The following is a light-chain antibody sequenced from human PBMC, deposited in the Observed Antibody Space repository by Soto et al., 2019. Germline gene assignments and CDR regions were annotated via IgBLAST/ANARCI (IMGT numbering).Light chain of an antibody. J-gene: IGKJ4*01. Sequence: EIQLTQSPSSMSTSVGDRTPTTCRASQGISSCLAWYQQKPGKAPRLLIYAASSMATGIPARFSGSGSGTDFTLTISSLEPEDFAVYYCHQGSNWALTFGGGTKVDIK. CDR3: HQGSNWALT. CDR2: AAS. V-gene: IGKV3D-11*01. CDR1: QGISSC.